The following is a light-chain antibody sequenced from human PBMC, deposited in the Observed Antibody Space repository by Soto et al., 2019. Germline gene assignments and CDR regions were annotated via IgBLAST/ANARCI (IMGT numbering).Light chain of an antibody. CDR2: EVS. Sequence: ALTQPPSASGSPGRSVTISCSGTSSDVGDYNSVSWYQQHPGKAPKLMIYEVSKRPSGVPDRFSGSKSGNAASLTVSGLQAEDEADYYCCSYAGSNIWVFGGGTKLTVL. CDR3: CSYAGSNIWV. CDR1: SSDVGDYNS. V-gene: IGLV2-8*01. J-gene: IGLJ3*02.